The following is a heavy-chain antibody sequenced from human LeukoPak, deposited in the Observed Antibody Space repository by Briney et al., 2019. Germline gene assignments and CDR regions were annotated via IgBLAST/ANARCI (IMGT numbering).Heavy chain of an antibody. CDR3: ARGRRVPAAKVYNWFDP. CDR1: GYTFTSYD. J-gene: IGHJ5*02. D-gene: IGHD2-2*01. CDR2: MNPNSGNT. V-gene: IGHV1-8*01. Sequence: GASVKVSCTASGYTFTSYDINWVRQATGQGLEWMGWMNPNSGNTGYAQKFQGRVTMTRNTSISTAYMELSSLRSEDTAVYYCARGRRVPAAKVYNWFDPWGQGTLVTVSS.